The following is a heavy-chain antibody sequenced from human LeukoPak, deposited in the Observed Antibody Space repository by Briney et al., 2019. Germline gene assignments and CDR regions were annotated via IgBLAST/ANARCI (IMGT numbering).Heavy chain of an antibody. CDR3: ARYRGYTKSPPRTQTGYFDY. J-gene: IGHJ4*02. CDR2: FNPRGGST. V-gene: IGHV1-46*01. CDR1: GYIFSRYN. D-gene: IGHD5-18*01. Sequence: ASVKVSCKPSGYIFSRYNIHWVRQAPGQGLEWMGTFNPRGGSTSYAQKFQGRVTLTGDTSTSTVYMEVSSLRSEDTAVYYCARYRGYTKSPPRTQTGYFDYWGQGTLVTVSS.